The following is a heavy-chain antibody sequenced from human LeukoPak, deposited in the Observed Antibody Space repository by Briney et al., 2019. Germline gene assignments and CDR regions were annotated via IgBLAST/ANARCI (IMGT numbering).Heavy chain of an antibody. CDR2: INPNTGST. CDR3: ARDWDYYGSGLGPDY. J-gene: IGHJ4*02. Sequence: ASVKVSCKASGFTFSDYYIEWLRQAPGQGPEWMGWINPNTGSTNYAQKFQGRVTMTRDTSISTAYMELSRLRSDDTAVYYCARDWDYYGSGLGPDYWGQGTLVTVSS. CDR1: GFTFSDYY. V-gene: IGHV1-2*02. D-gene: IGHD3-10*01.